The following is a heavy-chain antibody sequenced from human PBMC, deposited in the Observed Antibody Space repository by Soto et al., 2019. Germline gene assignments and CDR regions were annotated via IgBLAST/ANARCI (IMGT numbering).Heavy chain of an antibody. J-gene: IGHJ4*02. CDR1: GFTFSSYA. D-gene: IGHD3-3*01. CDR3: ATRPWMYDFWSGYPLDY. V-gene: IGHV3-23*01. CDR2: ISGSGGSK. Sequence: EVQLLESGGGLVQPGGSLRLSCAASGFTFSSYAMSWVRQAPGKGLEWVSAISGSGGSKYYADSVKGRFTISRDNSKNTLYLQMNSRRAEDTAVYYCATRPWMYDFWSGYPLDYWGQGTLVTVSS.